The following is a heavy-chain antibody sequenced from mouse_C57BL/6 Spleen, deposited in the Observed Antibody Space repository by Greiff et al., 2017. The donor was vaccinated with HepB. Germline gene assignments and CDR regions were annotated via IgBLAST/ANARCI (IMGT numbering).Heavy chain of an antibody. D-gene: IGHD2-4*01. J-gene: IGHJ2*01. Sequence: VQLQQPGAELVKPGASVQLSCKASGYTFTSYWMQWVKQRPGQGLEWIGEIDPSDSYTNYNQKFKGKATLTVDTSSSTAYMQLSSLTSEDSAVYYCARSYDYGSYYVDYWGQGTTLTVSS. CDR2: IDPSDSYT. V-gene: IGHV1-50*01. CDR1: GYTFTSYW. CDR3: ARSYDYGSYYVDY.